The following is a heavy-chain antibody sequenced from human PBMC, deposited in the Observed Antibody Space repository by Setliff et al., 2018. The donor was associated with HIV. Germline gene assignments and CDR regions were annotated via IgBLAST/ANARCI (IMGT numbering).Heavy chain of an antibody. D-gene: IGHD3-3*01. V-gene: IGHV1-2*02. CDR3: ARVVDHDYDFWSAYEY. Sequence: ASVKVSCKPSGYTFTAHHIHWVRQAPGQGPEWMGWIIPKSGETSYAEKFRGRVTMTRDTSLSTAYMELSWLTSDDTAVYYCARVVDHDYDFWSAYEYWGQGTMVTVSS. CDR2: IIPKSGET. CDR1: GYTFTAHH. J-gene: IGHJ4*02.